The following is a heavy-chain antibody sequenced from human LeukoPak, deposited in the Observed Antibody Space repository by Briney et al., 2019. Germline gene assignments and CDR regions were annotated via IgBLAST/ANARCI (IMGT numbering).Heavy chain of an antibody. V-gene: IGHV3-33*01. D-gene: IGHD1-26*01. CDR2: IWYDGSNK. J-gene: IGHJ4*02. CDR1: GFTFSSYG. CDR3: ARDLKLSGSYYRIHETNDY. Sequence: GGSLRLSRAASGFTFSSYGMHWVRQAPGKGLEWVAVIWYDGSNKYYADSVKGRFTISRDNSKNTLYLQMNSLRAEDTAVYYCARDLKLSGSYYRIHETNDYWGQGTLVTVSS.